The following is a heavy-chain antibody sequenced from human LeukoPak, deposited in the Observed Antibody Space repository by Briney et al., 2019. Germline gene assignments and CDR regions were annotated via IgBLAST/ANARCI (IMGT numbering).Heavy chain of an antibody. CDR3: ARRDCSGGSCYNY. D-gene: IGHD2-15*01. V-gene: IGHV3-23*01. J-gene: IGHJ4*02. CDR1: GFTFSSYV. CDR2: ISGSGGST. Sequence: GGSLRLSCAASGFTFSSYVMSWVRQPPGKGLEWVSAISGSGGSTYYADSVKGGFTISRDNSKNTLYLQMNSLRAEDTAVYYCARRDCSGGSCYNYWGQGTRVTVSS.